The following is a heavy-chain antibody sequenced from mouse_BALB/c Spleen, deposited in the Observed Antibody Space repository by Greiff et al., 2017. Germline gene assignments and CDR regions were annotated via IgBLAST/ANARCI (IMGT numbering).Heavy chain of an antibody. CDR1: GFSLTSYG. D-gene: IGHD4-1*01. CDR2: IWAGGST. V-gene: IGHV2-9*02. Sequence: VKVVESGPGLVAPSQSLSITCTVSGFSLTSYGVHWVRQPPGKGLEWLGVIWAGGSTNYNSALMSRLSISKDNSKSQVFLKMNSLQTDDTAMYYCAREATGTAYWGQGTLVTVSA. J-gene: IGHJ3*01. CDR3: AREATGTAY.